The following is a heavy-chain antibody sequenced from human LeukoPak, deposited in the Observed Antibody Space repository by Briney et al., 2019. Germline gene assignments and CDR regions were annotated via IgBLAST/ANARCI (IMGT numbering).Heavy chain of an antibody. CDR3: ARLTWLDFDY. CDR2: ISTRATTI. CDR1: GFTFSTYE. D-gene: IGHD6-19*01. Sequence: GGSLRLSCAASGFTFSTYEMNWFRQAPGKGLEWVSYISTRATTIYYADSVKGRFTISRDNATNSLYLQMNSLRAEGTAVYYCARLTWLDFDYWGQGTLVTVSS. J-gene: IGHJ4*02. V-gene: IGHV3-48*03.